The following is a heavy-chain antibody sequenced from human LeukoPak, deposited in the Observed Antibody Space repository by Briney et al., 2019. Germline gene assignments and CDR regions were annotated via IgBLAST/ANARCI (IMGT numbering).Heavy chain of an antibody. J-gene: IGHJ5*02. CDR1: RGSFTGYY. CDR3: ARSAGTTRYYYGSGSSNWFDP. V-gene: IGHV4-34*01. D-gene: IGHD3-10*01. CDR2: INHSGST. Sequence: SETLSLTCALYRGSFTGYYWSWIRHPPGKGLEWIGEINHSGSTNYKPIIKSQITISVDSSKNQFTLKLSSVTAADTAVYYCARSAGTTRYYYGSGSSNWFDPWGQGTLVTVSS.